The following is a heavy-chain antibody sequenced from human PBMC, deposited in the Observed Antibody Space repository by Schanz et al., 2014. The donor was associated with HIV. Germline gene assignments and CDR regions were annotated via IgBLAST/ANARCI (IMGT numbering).Heavy chain of an antibody. J-gene: IGHJ4*02. V-gene: IGHV3-11*01. Sequence: QVQLVESGGGLVKPGGSLRLSCATSGFTFSDYYMTWIRQAPGKGLQWVSYISSSAYTIYYADSVKGRFTISRDNAKNSLYLQMDSLRVEDTAIYYCARNSVAGLREFDQWGQGTLVTVSS. CDR3: ARNSVAGLREFDQ. D-gene: IGHD6-19*01. CDR2: ISSSAYTI. CDR1: GFTFSDYY.